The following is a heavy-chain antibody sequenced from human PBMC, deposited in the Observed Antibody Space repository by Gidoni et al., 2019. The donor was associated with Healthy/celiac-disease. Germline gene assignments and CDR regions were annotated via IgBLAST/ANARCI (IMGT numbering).Heavy chain of an antibody. CDR1: GGSFSGYY. D-gene: IGHD3-10*01. Sequence: QVQLQQWGAGLLKPSETLSLTCAVYGGSFSGYYWSWIRQPPGKGLEWIGEINHSGSTNYNPSLKSRVTISVDTSKNQFSLKLSSVTAADTAVYYCATGRTVLPDYWGQGTLVTVSS. CDR3: ATGRTVLPDY. V-gene: IGHV4-34*01. CDR2: INHSGST. J-gene: IGHJ4*02.